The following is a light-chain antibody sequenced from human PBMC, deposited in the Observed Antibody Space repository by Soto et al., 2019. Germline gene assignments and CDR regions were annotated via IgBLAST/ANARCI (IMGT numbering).Light chain of an antibody. J-gene: IGKJ1*01. Sequence: DIHMTPPPSTVSAYVGDSVTVACLSSQSITTWLAWYQQKPGKAPKLLIYDASSLESGVPSRFSGSGSGTEFTLTISSLQPDDFAPYYCQQYNSYSPWTFGQGTKVDIK. CDR3: QQYNSYSPWT. V-gene: IGKV1-5*01. CDR2: DAS. CDR1: QSITTW.